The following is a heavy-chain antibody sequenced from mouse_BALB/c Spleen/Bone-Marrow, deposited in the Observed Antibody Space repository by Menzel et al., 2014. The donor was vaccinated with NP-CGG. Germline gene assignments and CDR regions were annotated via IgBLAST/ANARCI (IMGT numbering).Heavy chain of an antibody. CDR1: GFDFSRYW. CDR3: ARLSYYGRFAY. Sequence: EVKLMESGGGLAQPGGSLKLSCAASGFDFSRYWMSWVRQAPGKGLEWIGEINPDSSTINYTPSLKYKFIVSRDNAKNTLYLQMSKVRSEDTALYYCARLSYYGRFAYWGQGTLVTVSA. J-gene: IGHJ3*01. V-gene: IGHV4-1*02. CDR2: INPDSSTI. D-gene: IGHD1-1*01.